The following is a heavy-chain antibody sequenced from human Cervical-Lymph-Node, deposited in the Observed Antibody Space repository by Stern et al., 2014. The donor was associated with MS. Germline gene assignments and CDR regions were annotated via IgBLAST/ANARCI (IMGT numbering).Heavy chain of an antibody. V-gene: IGHV4-34*01. CDR1: GGSFSGYY. Sequence: QVQLQQWGAGLLKPSETLSLTCAVYGGSFSGYYWSWIRQPPGKGLEWIGEINHSGSTNYNPSLKSRVPISVDTSKNQFSLKLSSVTAADTAVYYCAREWLRLGGWYFDLWGRGTLVTVSS. CDR3: AREWLRLGGWYFDL. J-gene: IGHJ2*01. D-gene: IGHD5-12*01. CDR2: INHSGST.